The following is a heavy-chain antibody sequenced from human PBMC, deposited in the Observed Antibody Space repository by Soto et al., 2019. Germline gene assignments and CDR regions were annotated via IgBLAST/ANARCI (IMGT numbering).Heavy chain of an antibody. Sequence: QVQLVQSGAEVKKPGASVKVSYVASGYTFTDHYIHWVRQAPGQGLERMGWINPHSGDTIYAQKFRGRVTLTSDTSISIAYMELSRLRSDDTAVYYCARGRTVNFYGMDVWGQGTTVTVSS. CDR2: INPHSGDT. V-gene: IGHV1-2*02. J-gene: IGHJ6*02. CDR3: ARGRTVNFYGMDV. D-gene: IGHD4-17*01. CDR1: GYTFTDHY.